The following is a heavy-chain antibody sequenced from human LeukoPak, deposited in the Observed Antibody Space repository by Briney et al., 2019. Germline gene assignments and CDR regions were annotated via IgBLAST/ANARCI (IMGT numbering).Heavy chain of an antibody. J-gene: IGHJ6*02. V-gene: IGHV4-4*07. Sequence: SETLSLTCTVSGGSISSYYWSWIRQPAGKGLEWIGRIYTSGSTNYNPSLKSRVTMSVDTSKNQFSLKLSSVTAADTAVYYWARGPSTSYYYYGMDVWGQGTTVTVSS. D-gene: IGHD5-12*01. CDR3: ARGPSTSYYYYGMDV. CDR1: GGSISSYY. CDR2: IYTSGST.